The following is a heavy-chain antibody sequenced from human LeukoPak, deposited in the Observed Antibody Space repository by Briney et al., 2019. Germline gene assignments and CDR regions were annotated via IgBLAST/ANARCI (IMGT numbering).Heavy chain of an antibody. CDR1: GFTFSSYG. D-gene: IGHD3-10*01. CDR3: VRDPAFGELLSCFDY. Sequence: GGSLRLSCAASGFTFSSYGMHWVRQAPGKGLEWVAVISFDGSNKYYAESVKGRFTISRDNSKNTLYLQINSLRAEDTAVYSCVRDPAFGELLSCFDYWGQGTLVTVSS. V-gene: IGHV3-30-3*01. CDR2: ISFDGSNK. J-gene: IGHJ4*02.